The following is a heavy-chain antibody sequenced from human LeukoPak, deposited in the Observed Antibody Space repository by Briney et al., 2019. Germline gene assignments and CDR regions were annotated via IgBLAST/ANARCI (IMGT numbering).Heavy chain of an antibody. D-gene: IGHD5/OR15-5a*01. CDR1: GFTFSSYA. Sequence: GRSLRLSCAASGFTFSSYAMHWVRQAPGKGLEWVAVISYDGSNKYYADSVKGRFTISRDNSKKTLYLQMNSLRAEDTAVYYCARGVTLHYYYMDVWGKGTTVTVSS. CDR2: ISYDGSNK. CDR3: ARGVTLHYYYMDV. J-gene: IGHJ6*03. V-gene: IGHV3-30-3*01.